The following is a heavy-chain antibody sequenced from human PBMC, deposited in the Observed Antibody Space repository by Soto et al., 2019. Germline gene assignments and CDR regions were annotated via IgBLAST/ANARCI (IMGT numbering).Heavy chain of an antibody. CDR1: GYTFTSYD. CDR2: VNPNSGNT. Sequence: ASVKVSCKASGYTFTSYDINWVRQATGQGLEWMGWVNPNSGNTGYAQKFQGRVTMTRNTSISTAYMELSSLRSEDTAVYYCAKTPGVITVITSFDHWGQGTPVTVSS. V-gene: IGHV1-8*01. J-gene: IGHJ4*02. CDR3: AKTPGVITVITSFDH. D-gene: IGHD3-16*01.